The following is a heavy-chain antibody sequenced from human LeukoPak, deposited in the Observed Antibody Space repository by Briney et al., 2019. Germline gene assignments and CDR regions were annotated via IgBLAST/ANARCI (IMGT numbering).Heavy chain of an antibody. J-gene: IGHJ2*01. Sequence: GGSLRLSCAASGFTFSSYWMSWVRQAPGKGLEWVANIKQDGSEKYYVDSVKGRFTISRDNAKNSLYLQMNSLRAEDTAVYYCAKDLSGYGPYWYFDLWGRGTLVTVSS. V-gene: IGHV3-7*01. D-gene: IGHD6-25*01. CDR2: IKQDGSEK. CDR3: AKDLSGYGPYWYFDL. CDR1: GFTFSSYW.